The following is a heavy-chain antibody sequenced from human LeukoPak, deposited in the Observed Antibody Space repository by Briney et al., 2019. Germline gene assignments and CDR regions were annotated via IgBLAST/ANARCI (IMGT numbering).Heavy chain of an antibody. V-gene: IGHV4-30-2*01. J-gene: IGHJ3*02. CDR2: IYHSGST. D-gene: IGHD4-17*01. CDR1: GGSISSGGYS. CDR3: ARVDYGDAFDI. Sequence: PSETLSLTCAVSGGSISSGGYSWSWIRQPPGEGLEWIGYIYHSGSTYYNPSLKSRVTISVDRSKNQFSLKLSSVTAADTAVYYCARVDYGDAFDIWGQGTMVTVSS.